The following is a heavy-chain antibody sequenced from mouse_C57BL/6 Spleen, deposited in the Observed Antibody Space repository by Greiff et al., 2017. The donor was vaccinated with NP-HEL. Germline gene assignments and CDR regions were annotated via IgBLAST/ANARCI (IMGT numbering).Heavy chain of an antibody. Sequence: EVQVVESGGGLVKPGGSLKLSCAASGFTFSSYAMSWVRQTPEKRLEWVATISDGGSYTYYPDNVKGRFTISRDNAKNNLYLQMSHLKSEDTAMYYCARDSYYGSSYDYFDYWGQGTTLTVSS. J-gene: IGHJ2*01. D-gene: IGHD1-1*01. CDR3: ARDSYYGSSYDYFDY. V-gene: IGHV5-4*01. CDR2: ISDGGSYT. CDR1: GFTFSSYA.